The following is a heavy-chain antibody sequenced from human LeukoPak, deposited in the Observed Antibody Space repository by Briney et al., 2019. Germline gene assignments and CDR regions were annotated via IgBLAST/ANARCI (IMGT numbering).Heavy chain of an antibody. J-gene: IGHJ4*02. CDR2: MNPKSGNT. CDR3: ARVTGSIDY. Sequence: GASVKVSCKASGYTFTSYDINWVRQATGQGLEWMGWMNPKSGNTGFAQKFQGRVTMTGDTSISTAYMELGSLRSEDTAVYYCARVTGSIDYWGQGTLVTVSS. V-gene: IGHV1-8*01. CDR1: GYTFTSYD. D-gene: IGHD1-26*01.